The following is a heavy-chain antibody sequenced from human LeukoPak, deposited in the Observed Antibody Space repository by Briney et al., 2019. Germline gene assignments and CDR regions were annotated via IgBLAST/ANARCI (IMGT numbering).Heavy chain of an antibody. V-gene: IGHV3-23*01. CDR3: AKDPYSAVMIGWSDP. J-gene: IGHJ5*02. CDR1: GFTFSSYA. Sequence: GGSLRLSCAASGFTFSSYAMSWVRQAPGKGLEWVSAISGSGGSTYYADSVKGRFTISRDNSKNTLYLQMNSLRAEDTAVYYCAKDPYSAVMIGWSDPWGQGTLVTVSS. D-gene: IGHD3-22*01. CDR2: ISGSGGST.